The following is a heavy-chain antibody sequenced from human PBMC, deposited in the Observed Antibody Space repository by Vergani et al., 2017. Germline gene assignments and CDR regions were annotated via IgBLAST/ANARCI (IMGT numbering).Heavy chain of an antibody. V-gene: IGHV4-61*02. CDR1: GGSISSGSYY. D-gene: IGHD2-2*01. CDR3: AREQDCSSTSCYGI. J-gene: IGHJ3*02. Sequence: QVQLQQWGAGLLKPSQTLSLTCTVSGGSISSGSYYWSWIRQPAGKGLEWIGRIYSSGSTNYNPSLKSRVTISVDTSKNQFSLKLSSVTAADTAVYYCAREQDCSSTSCYGIWGQGTMVTVSS. CDR2: IYSSGST.